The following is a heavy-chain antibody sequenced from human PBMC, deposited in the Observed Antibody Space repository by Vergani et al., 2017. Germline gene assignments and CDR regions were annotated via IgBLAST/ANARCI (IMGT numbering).Heavy chain of an antibody. CDR1: GFTFSSYA. Sequence: EVQLLESGGGLVQPGGSLRLSCAASGFTFSSYAMSWVRQAPGKGLEWVSAISGSGGGTYYAGSVKGRFTISRDNAKNTLYLQMNSLRAEDTAVYYCAKDPRIAMISDYWGQGTLVTVAS. CDR2: ISGSGGGT. J-gene: IGHJ4*02. D-gene: IGHD3-22*01. V-gene: IGHV3-23*01. CDR3: AKDPRIAMISDY.